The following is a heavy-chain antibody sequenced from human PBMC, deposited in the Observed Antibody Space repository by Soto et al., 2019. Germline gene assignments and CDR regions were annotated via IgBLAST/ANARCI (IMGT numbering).Heavy chain of an antibody. V-gene: IGHV4-30-4*01. D-gene: IGHD2-2*01. J-gene: IGHJ6*02. Sequence: SETLSLTCTDSGGSISSGDYYWSWIRQPPGKGLEWIGYIYYSGSTYYNPSLKSRVTISVDTSKNQFSLKLSSVTAADTAVYYCARFIVVVPAATPDYYYYGMDVWGQGTTVPVSS. CDR2: IYYSGST. CDR3: ARFIVVVPAATPDYYYYGMDV. CDR1: GGSISSGDYY.